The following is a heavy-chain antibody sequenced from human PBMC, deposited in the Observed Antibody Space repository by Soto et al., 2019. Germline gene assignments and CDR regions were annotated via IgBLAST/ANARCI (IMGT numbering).Heavy chain of an antibody. Sequence: SETLSLTCTVSGGCISSYYWSWIRQPSGKGLEWIGHIYYSGSTNYNPSLKSRVTISVDTSQNQFPRKLSSVTAADTAVYYCARDTKRVPPISYFDSWGQGTL. J-gene: IGHJ5*01. D-gene: IGHD2-2*01. CDR1: GGCISSYY. CDR2: IYYSGST. CDR3: ARDTKRVPPISYFDS. V-gene: IGHV4-59*01.